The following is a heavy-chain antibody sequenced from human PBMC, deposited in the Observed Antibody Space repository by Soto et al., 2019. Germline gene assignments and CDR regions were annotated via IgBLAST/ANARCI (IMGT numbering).Heavy chain of an antibody. Sequence: ASVKVSCKASGYTFTSYGISWVRQAPGQGLEWMGWISAYNGNTNYAQKLQGRVTMTTDTSTSTAYMELRSLRSDDTAVYYCARDDIAVAVYDWFDPWGQGTLVTVSS. D-gene: IGHD6-19*01. CDR3: ARDDIAVAVYDWFDP. CDR1: GYTFTSYG. CDR2: ISAYNGNT. J-gene: IGHJ5*02. V-gene: IGHV1-18*01.